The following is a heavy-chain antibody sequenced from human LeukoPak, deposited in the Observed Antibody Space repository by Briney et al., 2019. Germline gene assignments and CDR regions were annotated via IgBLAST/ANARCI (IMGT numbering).Heavy chain of an antibody. V-gene: IGHV3-74*01. CDR3: ARLGAVAGSYYFDY. Sequence: GGSLRLSCAASGFTFSSYWMHWVRQAPGKGLVWVSRINDDGSSTSYADSVKGRFTISRDNAKNTLYLQMNTLRAEDTAVYYCARLGAVAGSYYFDYWGQGTLVTVSS. CDR2: INDDGSST. D-gene: IGHD6-19*01. CDR1: GFTFSSYW. J-gene: IGHJ4*02.